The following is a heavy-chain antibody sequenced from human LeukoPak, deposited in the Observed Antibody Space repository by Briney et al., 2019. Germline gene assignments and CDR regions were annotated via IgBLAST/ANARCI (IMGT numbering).Heavy chain of an antibody. D-gene: IGHD6-19*01. J-gene: IGHJ3*02. CDR1: GGSFSGYY. Sequence: SETLSLTCAVYGGSFSGYYWSWIRQPPGKGLEWIGEINHSGSTYYNPSLKSRVTISVDTSKNQFSLKLSSVTAADTAVYYCARGEGIAVAASGGFDIWGQGTMVTVSS. V-gene: IGHV4-34*01. CDR3: ARGEGIAVAASGGFDI. CDR2: INHSGST.